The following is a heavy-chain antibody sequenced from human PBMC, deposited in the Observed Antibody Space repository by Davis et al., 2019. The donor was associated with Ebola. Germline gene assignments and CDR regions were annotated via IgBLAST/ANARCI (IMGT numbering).Heavy chain of an antibody. D-gene: IGHD5-18*01. V-gene: IGHV4-34*01. Sequence: MPSETLSLTCAVYGGSFSGYYWSWIRQPPGKGLEWIGEINHSGSTNYNPSLKSRVTISVDTSKNQFSLKLSSVTAADTAVYYCARGRAMVTYGYYYGMDVWGQGTTVTVSS. CDR1: GGSFSGYY. CDR2: INHSGST. CDR3: ARGRAMVTYGYYYGMDV. J-gene: IGHJ6*02.